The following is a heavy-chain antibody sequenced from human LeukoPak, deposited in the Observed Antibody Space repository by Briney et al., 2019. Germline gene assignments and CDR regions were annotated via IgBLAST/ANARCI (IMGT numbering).Heavy chain of an antibody. V-gene: IGHV3-30*04. J-gene: IGHJ4*02. CDR3: EIAAAGTSFDY. D-gene: IGHD6-13*01. Sequence: GGSLRLSCAASGFTLSSYAMHWVRQAPGKGLEWVAVISYDGSNKYYADSVKGRFTISRDNSKNTLYLQMNSLRAEDTAVYYCEIAAAGTSFDYWGQGTLVTVSS. CDR2: ISYDGSNK. CDR1: GFTLSSYA.